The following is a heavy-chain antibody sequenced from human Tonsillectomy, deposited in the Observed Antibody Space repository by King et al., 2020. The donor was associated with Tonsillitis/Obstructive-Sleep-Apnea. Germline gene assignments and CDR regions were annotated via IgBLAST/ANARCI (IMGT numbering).Heavy chain of an antibody. CDR3: ARFLWPRDLCGDYPDSAFDF. CDR1: GFTFSTYA. Sequence: VQLVQSGGGVVQPGRSLRLSCAASGFTFSTYAMHWVRQAPGKGLEWVAFISYDGNNKFYADSVKGRFTISRDNSKNMLYLQMNRLRAEDTAVYYSARFLWPRDLCGDYPDSAFDFWGQGTLVTVSS. V-gene: IGHV3-30*04. J-gene: IGHJ4*02. D-gene: IGHD4-17*01. CDR2: ISYDGNNK.